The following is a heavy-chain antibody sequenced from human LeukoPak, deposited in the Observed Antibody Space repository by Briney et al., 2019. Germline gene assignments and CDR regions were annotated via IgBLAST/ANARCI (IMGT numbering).Heavy chain of an antibody. J-gene: IGHJ6*03. CDR2: IYYTGSS. Sequence: SETLSLTCSVSGGSIRSSDDYWGFVRQTPGKGLEWMGSIYYTGSSHYNPSLKSRATISVDTSKNQFSLKLRSVTAADTAVYYCARVKTGYRPVTLGYYYYMDVWGKGTTVTVSS. CDR1: GGSIRSSDDY. V-gene: IGHV4-39*07. CDR3: ARVKTGYRPVTLGYYYYMDV. D-gene: IGHD6-13*01.